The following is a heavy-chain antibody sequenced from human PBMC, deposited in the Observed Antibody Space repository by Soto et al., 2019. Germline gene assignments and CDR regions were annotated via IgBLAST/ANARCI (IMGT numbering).Heavy chain of an antibody. Sequence: SETLSLTCTVSGGSISSYYWSWIRQPPGKGLEWIGYIYYSGSTNYNPSLKSRVTISVDTSKNQFSLKLSSVTAADTAVYYCARGRYGSGSYFSYYFDYWGQGTLVTVSS. J-gene: IGHJ4*02. CDR1: GGSISSYY. D-gene: IGHD3-10*01. V-gene: IGHV4-59*01. CDR2: IYYSGST. CDR3: ARGRYGSGSYFSYYFDY.